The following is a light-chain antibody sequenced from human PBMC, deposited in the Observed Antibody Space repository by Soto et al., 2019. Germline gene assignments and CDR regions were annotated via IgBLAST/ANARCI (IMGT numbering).Light chain of an antibody. J-gene: IGKJ5*01. Sequence: EIVLTQSPATPSLSPGERATLSCRASQSVSSYLAWYQQKPGQAPRLLIYDASDRATGIPARFSGSGSGTDFTLTISSLQPEDFAVYYCQQRGNWPITFGQGTRLEIK. CDR3: QQRGNWPIT. CDR1: QSVSSY. V-gene: IGKV3-11*01. CDR2: DAS.